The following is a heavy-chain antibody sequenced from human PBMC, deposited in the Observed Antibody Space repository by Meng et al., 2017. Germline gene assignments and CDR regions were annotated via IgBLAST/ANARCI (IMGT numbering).Heavy chain of an antibody. D-gene: IGHD2-8*01. Sequence: QVRAGTVGEGVKKPGSSVKVSCKASGGTFRSYAISWVRQAPGQGLEWMGGIIPIFGTANYAQKFQGRVTITADESTSTAYMELSSLRSEDTAVYYCASPYCTNGVCSPEYWGQGTLVTVSS. CDR2: IIPIFGTA. CDR1: GGTFRSYA. CDR3: ASPYCTNGVCSPEY. V-gene: IGHV1-69*01. J-gene: IGHJ4*02.